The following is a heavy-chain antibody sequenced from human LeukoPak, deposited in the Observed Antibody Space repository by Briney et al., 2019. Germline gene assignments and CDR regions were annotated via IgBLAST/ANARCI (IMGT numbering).Heavy chain of an antibody. Sequence: AGRSLRLSCAASGFTFSSYGMHWVRQAPGKGLEWVAVISYDGSNKYYADSVKGRFTISRDNSKNTLYLQMNSLRAEDTAVYYCAKDLYGGNPGGGFDYWGQGTLVTVSS. CDR3: AKDLYGGNPGGGFDY. D-gene: IGHD4-23*01. V-gene: IGHV3-30*18. CDR2: ISYDGSNK. CDR1: GFTFSSYG. J-gene: IGHJ4*02.